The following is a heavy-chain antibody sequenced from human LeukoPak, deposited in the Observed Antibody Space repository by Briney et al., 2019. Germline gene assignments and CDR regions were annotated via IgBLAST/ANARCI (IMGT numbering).Heavy chain of an antibody. V-gene: IGHV2-5*02. D-gene: IGHD5-18*01. J-gene: IGHJ4*02. CDR2: IYWDDDK. CDR3: ARSGYNYGFDY. Sequence: SGPTLVKPTQTLXLTCTFSGFSLSTSGVGVGWIRQPPGKALEWLVLIYWDDDKCYSPSLKSRLTITKDTSKNQVVLTMTNMDPVDTATYYCARSGYNYGFDYWGQGTLVTVSS. CDR1: GFSLSTSGVG.